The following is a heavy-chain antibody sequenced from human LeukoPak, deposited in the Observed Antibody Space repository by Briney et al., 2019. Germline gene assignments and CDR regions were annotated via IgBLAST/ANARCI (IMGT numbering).Heavy chain of an antibody. D-gene: IGHD6-19*01. V-gene: IGHV1-18*01. CDR3: ARDQGLRIAEAGTEDY. J-gene: IGHJ4*02. Sequence: ASVKVSCKASGYTFTSYGISWVRQAPGQGLEWMGWISAYNGNTNYAQKLQGRVTMTTDTSTSTAYMELRSLRSDDTAVYYCARDQGLRIAEAGTEDYWGQGTLVTVSS. CDR1: GYTFTSYG. CDR2: ISAYNGNT.